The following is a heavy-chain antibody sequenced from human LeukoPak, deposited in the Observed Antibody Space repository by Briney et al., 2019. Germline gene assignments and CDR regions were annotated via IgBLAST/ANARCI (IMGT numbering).Heavy chain of an antibody. V-gene: IGHV1-69*13. CDR3: ARDGSGDYYYYYMDV. J-gene: IGHJ6*03. Sequence: SVKVSCKASGGTFSSYAISWVRQAPGQGLEWMGGIIPIFGTANYAQKFQGRVTITADESTSTAYMELSSLRSEDTAVYYCARDGSGDYYYYYMDVWGKGTTVTVSS. CDR2: IIPIFGTA. D-gene: IGHD3-10*01. CDR1: GGTFSSYA.